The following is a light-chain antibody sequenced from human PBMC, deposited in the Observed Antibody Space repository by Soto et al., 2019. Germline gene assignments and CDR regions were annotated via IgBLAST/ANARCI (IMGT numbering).Light chain of an antibody. J-gene: IGLJ1*01. CDR3: SSYTSSSTLYV. V-gene: IGLV2-14*01. CDR1: SSDVGGYNY. Sequence: QSALTQPASVSGSPGQSITISCTGTSSDVGGYNYVSWYQQHPGKAPKLMIYDVSVRPSGVSNRFSGSKSGNTASLTISGLQADDEADYYCSSYTSSSTLYVFGIGTKVTVL. CDR2: DVS.